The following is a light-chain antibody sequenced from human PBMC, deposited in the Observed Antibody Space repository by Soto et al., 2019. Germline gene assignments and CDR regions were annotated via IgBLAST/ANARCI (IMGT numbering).Light chain of an antibody. Sequence: EIVMTQSPATLSVSPGERATLSCRASQSISSNLAWYQQRPGQAPRLLIYAASTRATGIPARFSGSGSGTDFTLTISSLQSEDSAVYHCQQYNNWPPWTFGQGTKVDIK. J-gene: IGKJ1*01. CDR3: QQYNNWPPWT. V-gene: IGKV3-15*01. CDR2: AAS. CDR1: QSISSN.